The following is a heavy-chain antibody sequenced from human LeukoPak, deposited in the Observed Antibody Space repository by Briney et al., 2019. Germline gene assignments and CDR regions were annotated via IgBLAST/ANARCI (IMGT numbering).Heavy chain of an antibody. Sequence: GGSLRLSCAASGFTFSSYAMHWVRQAPGKGLEWVAVISYDGSNKYYADSVKGRFTISRDNSKNTLYLQMNSLRAEDTAVYYCARSHYYGSGSYPYNWFYPWGQGTLVTVSS. V-gene: IGHV3-30*04. D-gene: IGHD3-10*01. J-gene: IGHJ5*02. CDR3: ARSHYYGSGSYPYNWFYP. CDR1: GFTFSSYA. CDR2: ISYDGSNK.